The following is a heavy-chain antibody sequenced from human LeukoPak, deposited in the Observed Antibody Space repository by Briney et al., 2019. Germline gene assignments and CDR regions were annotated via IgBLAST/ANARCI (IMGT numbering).Heavy chain of an antibody. CDR1: GESFSGYY. Sequence: PSETLSLTCAVYGESFSGYYWSWIRQPPGTGLEWIGEINHSGSTNYNPSLKSRVTISVDTSKNQFSLKLSSVTAADTAVYYCATSGGTLGPTNYFAYWGQGTLVTVSS. D-gene: IGHD3-16*01. CDR3: ATSGGTLGPTNYFAY. V-gene: IGHV4-34*01. CDR2: INHSGST. J-gene: IGHJ4*02.